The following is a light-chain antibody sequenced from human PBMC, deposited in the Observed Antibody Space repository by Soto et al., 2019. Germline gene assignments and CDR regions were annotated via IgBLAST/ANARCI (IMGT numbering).Light chain of an antibody. CDR3: QQSFRTPRT. J-gene: IGKJ1*01. CDR1: QSIHSY. V-gene: IGKV1-39*01. CDR2: AAS. Sequence: DIQMTKSPSSLSASVRDTCTISCLASQSIHSYINYYQQKPGKAPKVLIYAASSLQSWVRSMFSGSGSGTDFTLSISSMQPEDFGTYYSQQSFRTPRTFGQGTKVDI.